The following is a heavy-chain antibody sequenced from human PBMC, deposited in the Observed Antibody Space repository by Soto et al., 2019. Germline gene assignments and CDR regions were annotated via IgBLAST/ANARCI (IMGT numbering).Heavy chain of an antibody. J-gene: IGHJ6*02. CDR1: GFTFDDYT. D-gene: IGHD2-2*01. CDR2: ISWDGGST. V-gene: IGHV3-43*01. Sequence: PGGSLRLSCAASGFTFDDYTMHWVRQAPGKGLEWVSLISWDGGSTYYADSVKGRFTISRDNSKNSLYLQMNSLRTEDTAVYYCASSDIVVVAVAPGYYYGMDVWGQGTTVTVSS. CDR3: ASSDIVVVAVAPGYYYGMDV.